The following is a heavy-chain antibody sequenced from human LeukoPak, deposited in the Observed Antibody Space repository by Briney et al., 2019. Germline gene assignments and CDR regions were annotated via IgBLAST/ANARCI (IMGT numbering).Heavy chain of an antibody. CDR2: IFWDNDK. CDR3: ARLFYYDGSGRTYYFDY. J-gene: IGHJ4*02. D-gene: IGHD3-22*01. V-gene: IGHV2-5*02. CDR1: GFSLNSNVVG. Sequence: SGPTLVNPTQTLTLPCTFSGFSLNSNVVGVVWIHQPPGKALEWLALIFWDNDKRYSSLGNRLTIPKDTSDSQGVLKMTNMDPADTATYYCARLFYYDGSGRTYYFDYWSQGTLVTVS.